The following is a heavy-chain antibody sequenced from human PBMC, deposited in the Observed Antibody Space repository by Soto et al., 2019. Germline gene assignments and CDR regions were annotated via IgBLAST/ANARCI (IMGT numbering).Heavy chain of an antibody. V-gene: IGHV3-23*01. J-gene: IGHJ1*01. D-gene: IGHD2-15*01. CDR1: GFTFSSYA. CDR2: ISGSGGST. CDR3: AKDRRYCSGGSCYPEYFQH. Sequence: EVQLLESGGGLVQPGGSLRLSCAASGFTFSSYAMSWVRQVPGKGLEWVSAISGSGGSTYYADSVKGRFTISRDNSKNTLYLQMNSLRAEDTAVYYCAKDRRYCSGGSCYPEYFQHWGQGTLVTVSS.